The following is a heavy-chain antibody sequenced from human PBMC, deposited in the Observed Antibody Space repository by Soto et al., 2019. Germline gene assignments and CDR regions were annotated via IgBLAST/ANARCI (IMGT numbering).Heavy chain of an antibody. CDR3: ARVVPGAEAWFGP. V-gene: IGHV1-18*01. D-gene: IGHD2-2*01. Sequence: ASVKVSCKTAGYTFSNYCITWVRQAPGQPLEWLGWISLYSDGTNYAQKFQGRVSMTTDTSTTTAYMELRSLRSDDTAVYYCARVVPGAEAWFGPWGQGTLVTVSS. CDR2: ISLYSDGT. J-gene: IGHJ5*02. CDR1: GYTFSNYC.